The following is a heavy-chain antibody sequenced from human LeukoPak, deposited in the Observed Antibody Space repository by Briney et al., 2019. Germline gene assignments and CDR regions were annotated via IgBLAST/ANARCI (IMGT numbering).Heavy chain of an antibody. D-gene: IGHD3-3*01. Sequence: GASVKVSCKASGYTFTGFYTHWVRQAPGQGLEWMGWINPNSGGTNYAQKFQGRVTMTRDTSISTAYMELSRLRSDDTAVYYCARAPNYDFWSGYGPWGYYYYMDVWGKGTTVTVSS. J-gene: IGHJ6*03. CDR2: INPNSGGT. V-gene: IGHV1-2*02. CDR1: GYTFTGFY. CDR3: ARAPNYDFWSGYGPWGYYYYMDV.